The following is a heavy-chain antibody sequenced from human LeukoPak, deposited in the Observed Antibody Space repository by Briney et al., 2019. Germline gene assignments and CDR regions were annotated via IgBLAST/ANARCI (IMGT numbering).Heavy chain of an antibody. J-gene: IGHJ6*02. V-gene: IGHV3-23*01. CDR1: GFTFSSYA. CDR3: ARDLAWQLVHWYYYGMDV. CDR2: ISGSGGST. D-gene: IGHD6-6*01. Sequence: GGSLRLSCAASGFTFSSYAMSWVRQAPGKGLEWVSAISGSGGSTYYADSVKGRFTISRDNSKNTLYLQMNSLRAEDTAVYYCARDLAWQLVHWYYYGMDVWGQGTTVTVSS.